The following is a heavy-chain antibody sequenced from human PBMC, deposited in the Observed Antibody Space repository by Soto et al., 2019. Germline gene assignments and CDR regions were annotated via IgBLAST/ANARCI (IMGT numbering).Heavy chain of an antibody. V-gene: IGHV3-13*01. CDR1: GFTFSSYD. Sequence: VGSLRLSCAASGFTFSSYDMHWVRQATGKGLEWVSAIGTAGDTYYPGSVKGRFTISRENAKNSLYLQMNSLRAEDTAVYYCARARSSGYYYYGMDVWGQGTTVTVSS. CDR2: IGTAGDT. D-gene: IGHD6-6*01. CDR3: ARARSSGYYYYGMDV. J-gene: IGHJ6*02.